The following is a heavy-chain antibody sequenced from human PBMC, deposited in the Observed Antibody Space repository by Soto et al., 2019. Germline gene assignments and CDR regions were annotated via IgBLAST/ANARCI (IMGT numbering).Heavy chain of an antibody. CDR1: GLPFRSYA. Sequence: GGSLRLSCAASGLPFRSYAMGWVRQAPGKGLEWISVISGSGEITLYTDSVKGRFTISRDFSNNTLSLQMNSLRADDTAIYYCGKARYLLVDQPLYFESWGQGTLVTVSS. CDR3: GKARYLLVDQPLYFES. CDR2: ISGSGEIT. V-gene: IGHV3-23*01. D-gene: IGHD3-9*01. J-gene: IGHJ4*02.